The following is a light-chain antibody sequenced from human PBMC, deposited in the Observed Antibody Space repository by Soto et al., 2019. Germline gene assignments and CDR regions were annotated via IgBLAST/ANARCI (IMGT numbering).Light chain of an antibody. CDR1: QSVSSN. J-gene: IGKJ1*01. CDR3: QHYNNWPRT. Sequence: EIVMTQSPATLSVSPGERATLSCRASQSVSSNLAWYQQKPGQAPRLLIYGASTRAPGIPARFSGGGSGTEFTLTISSLQSEDFAVYYCQHYNNWPRTFGQGTKVDIK. V-gene: IGKV3-15*01. CDR2: GAS.